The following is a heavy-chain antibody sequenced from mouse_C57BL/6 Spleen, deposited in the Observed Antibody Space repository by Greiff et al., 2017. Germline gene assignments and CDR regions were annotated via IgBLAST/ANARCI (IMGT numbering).Heavy chain of an antibody. D-gene: IGHD2-2*01. CDR2: IWRGGST. CDR1: GFSLTSYG. J-gene: IGHJ4*01. V-gene: IGHV2-5*01. CDR3: ALMVTTDSYYAMDY. Sequence: VMLVESGPGLVQPSQSLSITCTVSGFSLTSYGVHWVRQSPGKGLEWLGVIWRGGSTDYNAAFMSRLSITKDNSKSQVFFKMNSLQADDTAIYYCALMVTTDSYYAMDYWGQGTSVTVSS.